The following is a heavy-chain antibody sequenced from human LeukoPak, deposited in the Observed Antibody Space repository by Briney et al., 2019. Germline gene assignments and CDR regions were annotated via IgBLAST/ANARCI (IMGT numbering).Heavy chain of an antibody. J-gene: IGHJ4*02. D-gene: IGHD3-10*01. CDR3: ARASVEYGSGSLDY. V-gene: IGHV3-11*06. CDR1: GFTFSDYS. CDR2: ISSSSSYT. Sequence: GGSLRLSCAASGFTFSDYSMSWIRQAPGKGLEWVAYISSSSSYTNYADSVKGRFTISRDNARNSLYLQMNSLRAEDTAVYYCARASVEYGSGSLDYWGQGTLVTVSS.